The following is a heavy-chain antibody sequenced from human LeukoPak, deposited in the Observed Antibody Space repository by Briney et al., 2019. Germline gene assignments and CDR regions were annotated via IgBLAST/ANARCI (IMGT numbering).Heavy chain of an antibody. CDR3: ARVQVGAPTDY. CDR1: GFPLKNYE. D-gene: IGHD1-26*01. J-gene: IGHJ4*02. CDR2: IQSDGSGA. Sequence: GGPLSLLCVACGFPLKNYEMLWVRHSGGRGLVWVSRIQSDGSGAMYADSVMGRFTISRDNTKNTVYLQMDSLTAEDTAVYYCARVQVGAPTDYWGPGTLITASP. V-gene: IGHV3-74*03.